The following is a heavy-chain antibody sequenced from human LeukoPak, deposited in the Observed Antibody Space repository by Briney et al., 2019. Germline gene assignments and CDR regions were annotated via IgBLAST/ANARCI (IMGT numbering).Heavy chain of an antibody. CDR3: ARDGRPLDY. CDR1: GITFSRYW. CDR2: IKQDGDEK. V-gene: IGHV3-7*03. J-gene: IGHJ4*02. Sequence: GGSLRLPCVDSGITFSRYWMSWVRQAPGKGLEWVANIKQDGDEKYYVDSVKGRFTISRDNAKNSLYLQMNSLRVEDTAVYYCARDGRPLDYWGQGTLVTVSS.